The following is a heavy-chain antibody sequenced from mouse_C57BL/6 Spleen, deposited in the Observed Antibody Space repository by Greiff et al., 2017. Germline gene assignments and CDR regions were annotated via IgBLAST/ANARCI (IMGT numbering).Heavy chain of an antibody. J-gene: IGHJ3*01. V-gene: IGHV1-82*01. CDR1: GYAFSSSW. CDR2: IYPGDGDT. Sequence: VQVVESGPELVKPGASVKISCKASGYAFSSSWMNWVKQRPGKGLEWIGRIYPGDGDTNYNGKFKGKATLTADKSSSTAYMQLSSLTSEDSAVYFCARGGYYGSSYEGWFAYWGQGTLVTVSA. D-gene: IGHD1-1*01. CDR3: ARGGYYGSSYEGWFAY.